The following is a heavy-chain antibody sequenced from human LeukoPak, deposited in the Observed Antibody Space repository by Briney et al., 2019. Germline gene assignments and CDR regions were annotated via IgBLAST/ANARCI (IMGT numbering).Heavy chain of an antibody. V-gene: IGHV1-8*01. CDR3: ARVGGDTVTNRY. D-gene: IGHD4-17*01. CDR1: GYTFTSYD. J-gene: IGHJ4*02. CDR2: MNPNSGNT. Sequence: GASVKVSCKASGYTFTSYDINWVRQATGRGLEWMGWMNPNSGNTGYAQKFQGRVTMTRNTSISTAYMELSSLRSEDTAVYYCARVGGDTVTNRYWGQGTLVTVSS.